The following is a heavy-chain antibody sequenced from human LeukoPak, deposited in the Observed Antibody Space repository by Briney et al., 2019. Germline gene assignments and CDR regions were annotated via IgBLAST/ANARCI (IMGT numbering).Heavy chain of an antibody. CDR2: INHSGST. CDR1: GGSFSGYY. CDR3: ARGGPDIVVVPAARLHYYYYGMDV. D-gene: IGHD2-2*01. J-gene: IGHJ6*04. Sequence: SETLSLTCAVYGGSFSGYYWSWIRQPPGKGLEWIGEINHSGSTNYNPYLKSRVTISVDTSKNQFSLKLSSVTAADTAVYYCARGGPDIVVVPAARLHYYYYGMDVWGKGTTVTVSS. V-gene: IGHV4-34*01.